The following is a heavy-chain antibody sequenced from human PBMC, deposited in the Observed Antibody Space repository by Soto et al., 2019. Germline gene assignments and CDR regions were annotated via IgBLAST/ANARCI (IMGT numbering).Heavy chain of an antibody. CDR1: GGSISNSNYY. V-gene: IGHV4-39*01. CDR2: IYYTGNT. Sequence: SETLSLTCNVSGGSISNSNYYWGWIRQPPGKGLEWIGSIYYTGNTYYNPSLKSRVTISVDTSKNQFSLKLDSVTAAATAVYFCERHWLWLFLSDFWGPGPLVTGFS. J-gene: IGHJ4*02. D-gene: IGHD3-9*01. CDR3: ERHWLWLFLSDF.